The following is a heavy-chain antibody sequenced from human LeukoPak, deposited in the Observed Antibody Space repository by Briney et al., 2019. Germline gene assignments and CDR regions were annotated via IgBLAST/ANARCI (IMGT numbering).Heavy chain of an antibody. CDR1: GFTFSSYS. Sequence: GGSLRLSCAASGFTFSSYSMNWVRQAPGKGLECVSSISSSSSYIYYADSVKGRFTISRDNAKNSLYLQMNSLRAEDTAVYYCARDLLVYIVVVTSGYGMDVWGQGTTVTVSS. D-gene: IGHD2-21*02. CDR3: ARDLLVYIVVVTSGYGMDV. V-gene: IGHV3-21*01. CDR2: ISSSSSYI. J-gene: IGHJ6*02.